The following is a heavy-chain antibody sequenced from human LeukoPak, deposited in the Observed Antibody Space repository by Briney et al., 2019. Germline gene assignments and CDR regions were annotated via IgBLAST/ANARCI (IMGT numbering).Heavy chain of an antibody. V-gene: IGHV1-69*05. CDR1: GYTFTAFY. Sequence: GASVKVSCKASGYTFTAFYFHWVRQAPGQGLEWMGGIIPIFGTANYAQKFQGRVTITTDESTSTAYMELSSLRSEDTAVYYCARGGCSSTSCYNINWFDPWGQGTLVTVSS. J-gene: IGHJ5*02. CDR3: ARGGCSSTSCYNINWFDP. D-gene: IGHD2-2*02. CDR2: IIPIFGTA.